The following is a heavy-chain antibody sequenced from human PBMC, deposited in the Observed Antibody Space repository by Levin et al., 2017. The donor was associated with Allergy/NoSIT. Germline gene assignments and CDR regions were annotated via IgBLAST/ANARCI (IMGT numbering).Heavy chain of an antibody. CDR3: TTVRGCTTCFDYGMDG. V-gene: IGHV3-7*03. CDR1: GFTFTSFW. Sequence: GASVKVSCAASGFTFTSFWMTWVRQAPGKGLEWVANIKQDGSETYYVDSVKGRFTISRDNAKNSVYLQMNSLKTEDTAVYYCTTVRGCTTCFDYGMDGWGQGTTVTVSS. J-gene: IGHJ6*02. CDR2: IKQDGSET. D-gene: IGHD2-2*01.